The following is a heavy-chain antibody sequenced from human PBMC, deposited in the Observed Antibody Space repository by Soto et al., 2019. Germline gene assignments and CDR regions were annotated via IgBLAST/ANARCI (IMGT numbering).Heavy chain of an antibody. V-gene: IGHV1-46*01. CDR1: GYTFTSYY. D-gene: IGHD2-15*01. J-gene: IGHJ5*02. Sequence: QVQLVQSGAEVKKPGASVKVSCKASGYTFTSYYMHWVRQAPGQGLEWMGIINPSGGSTSYAQKFKGRGARTRDTSTSTVYMELSSLRSEDTAVYYCARGGEDIVVVVAATSSWFDPWGQGTLVTVSS. CDR3: ARGGEDIVVVVAATSSWFDP. CDR2: INPSGGST.